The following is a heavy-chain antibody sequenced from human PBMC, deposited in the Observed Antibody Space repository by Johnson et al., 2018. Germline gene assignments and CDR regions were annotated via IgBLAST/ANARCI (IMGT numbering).Heavy chain of an antibody. CDR1: GFTFSSYA. V-gene: IGHV3-30-3*01. CDR2: ISYDGSNK. CDR3: ARDRDYYMDV. J-gene: IGHJ6*03. Sequence: QVQLVESGGGVVQPGRSLRLSCAASGFTFSSYAMHWVRQAPGKGLEWVAVISYDGSNKYYADSVKGRFTISRDNSKNTLYLQMNSLRAEDTAVYYFARDRDYYMDVWGKGTTVTVSS.